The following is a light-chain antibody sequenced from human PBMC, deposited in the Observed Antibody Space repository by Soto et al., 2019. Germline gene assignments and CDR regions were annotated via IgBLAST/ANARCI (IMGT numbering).Light chain of an antibody. CDR2: SAS. CDR3: QQYHTWPRT. Sequence: EILMTQSPATLSVAPGKTATLSCRASQSVSRNLAWYQQKPGQAPRLLMSSASTRATGFPARFGGSGSETEFTLTINNLQSEDVAVYYCQQYHTWPRTFGQGTKVDIK. CDR1: QSVSRN. J-gene: IGKJ1*01. V-gene: IGKV3-15*01.